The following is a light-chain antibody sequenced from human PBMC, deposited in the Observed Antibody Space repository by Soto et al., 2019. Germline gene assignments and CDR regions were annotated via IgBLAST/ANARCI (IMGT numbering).Light chain of an antibody. Sequence: QSALTQPASVSGSPGQSITISCTGTSSDVGGYNYVSWYQQHPGKAPKVIIYDVSNRPSGVSSRFSGSKSGNTASLTISGLQAEDEADYYCSSYSSSSTNYVFGSGTKVTVL. V-gene: IGLV2-14*01. CDR2: DVS. CDR1: SSDVGGYNY. CDR3: SSYSSSSTNYV. J-gene: IGLJ1*01.